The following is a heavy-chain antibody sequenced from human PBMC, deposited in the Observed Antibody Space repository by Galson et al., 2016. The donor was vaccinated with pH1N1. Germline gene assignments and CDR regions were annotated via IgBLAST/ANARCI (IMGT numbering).Heavy chain of an antibody. J-gene: IGHJ6*02. CDR2: ISYNGHDQ. CDR1: GFSFDTYA. V-gene: IGHV3-30-3*01. D-gene: IGHD3-16*01. Sequence: SLRLSCAASGFSFDTYAMHWVRQAPGKGLEWVAFISYNGHDQSYADSLKGRSIISRDNSRNTVYLQLNSLRTEDTAVFYCAREDWSYADTYYNGMDVWGQGTTVTVSS. CDR3: AREDWSYADTYYNGMDV.